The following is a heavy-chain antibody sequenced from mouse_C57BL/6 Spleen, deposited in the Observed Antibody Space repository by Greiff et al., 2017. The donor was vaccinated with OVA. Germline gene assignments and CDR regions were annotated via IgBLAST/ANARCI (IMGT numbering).Heavy chain of an antibody. D-gene: IGHD2-3*01. CDR1: GYAFSSSW. J-gene: IGHJ2*01. V-gene: IGHV1-82*01. Sequence: QVQLQQSGPELVKPGASVKISCKASGYAFSSSWMNWVKQRPGKGLEWIGRIYPGDGDTNYNGKFKGKATLTADKSSSTAYMQLSSLTSEDAAVCVCARSEADGYSYFDYWGQGTTLTVSS. CDR2: IYPGDGDT. CDR3: ARSEADGYSYFDY.